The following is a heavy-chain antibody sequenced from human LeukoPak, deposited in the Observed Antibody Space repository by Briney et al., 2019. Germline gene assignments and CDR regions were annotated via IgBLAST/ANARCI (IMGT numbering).Heavy chain of an antibody. J-gene: IGHJ4*02. CDR3: ARVIAVAVPDY. Sequence: GGSLRLSCAASGFTFSSYSMNWVRQAPGKGLEWVSSISSAGTYIYYADSLKGRFTISRDNAKNSLYLQMNSLRAEDTAVYYCARVIAVAVPDYWGQGTLVTVSS. V-gene: IGHV3-21*01. CDR1: GFTFSSYS. D-gene: IGHD6-19*01. CDR2: ISSAGTYI.